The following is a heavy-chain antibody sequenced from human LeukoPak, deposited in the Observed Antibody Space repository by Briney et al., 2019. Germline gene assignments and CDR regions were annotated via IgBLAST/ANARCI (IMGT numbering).Heavy chain of an antibody. D-gene: IGHD3-16*01. CDR1: GGSFSGYY. Sequence: SETLSLTCAVYGGSFSGYYWSWIRQPPGKGLEWIGEINHSGSTSYNPSLKSRITISGDTSKNQFSLKLNSVTAADTAVYYCARFGTSAPRDWGQGTLVTVSS. CDR3: ARFGTSAPRD. V-gene: IGHV4-34*01. CDR2: INHSGST. J-gene: IGHJ4*02.